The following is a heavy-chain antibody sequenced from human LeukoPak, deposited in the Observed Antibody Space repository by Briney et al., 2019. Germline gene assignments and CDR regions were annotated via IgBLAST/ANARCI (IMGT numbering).Heavy chain of an antibody. D-gene: IGHD3-22*01. V-gene: IGHV1-46*01. CDR2: INPSAGGT. CDR3: ARNYDTVGYTPAF. Sequence: ASVKVSCKASGYTFTTYYMHWVRQAPGQGLEWVGIINPSAGGTSYAQRFQGRVTVTRDTSTTTVYMELSSLRSEDTAVYYCARNYDTVGYTPAFWGQGTLVTVSS. CDR1: GYTFTTYY. J-gene: IGHJ4*02.